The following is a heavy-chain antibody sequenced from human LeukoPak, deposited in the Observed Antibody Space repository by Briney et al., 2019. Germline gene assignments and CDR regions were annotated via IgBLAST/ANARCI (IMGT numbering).Heavy chain of an antibody. J-gene: IGHJ4*02. D-gene: IGHD3-22*01. V-gene: IGHV1-18*01. CDR3: ASGAGMYINMLVVRFDY. CDR1: GYTFTSYG. Sequence: ASVKVSCKTSGYTFTSYGISGVRQAPGQGVERMGWISAYNGKTHYAQKLQGRVTMTTDTSTRTAHMERRSLRSDETAAYYCASGAGMYINMLVVRFDYWGQGTLVTVSS. CDR2: ISAYNGKT.